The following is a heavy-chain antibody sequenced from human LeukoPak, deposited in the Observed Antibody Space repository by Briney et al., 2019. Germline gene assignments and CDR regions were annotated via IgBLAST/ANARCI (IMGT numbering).Heavy chain of an antibody. CDR2: IYYSGST. CDR3: ARTFIAAAGTDDAFDI. V-gene: IGHV4-38-2*02. J-gene: IGHJ3*02. CDR1: GYSISSGYY. Sequence: SETLSLTCTVSGYSISSGYYWGWIRQPPGKGLEWIGYIYYSGSTYYNPSLKSRVTISVDTSKNQFSLKLSSVTAADTAVYYCARTFIAAAGTDDAFDIWGQGTMVTVSS. D-gene: IGHD6-13*01.